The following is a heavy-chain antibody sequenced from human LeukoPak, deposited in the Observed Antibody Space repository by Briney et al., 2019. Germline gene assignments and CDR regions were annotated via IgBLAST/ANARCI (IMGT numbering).Heavy chain of an antibody. D-gene: IGHD6-13*01. CDR2: INHSGST. J-gene: IGHJ4*02. CDR1: GGSFSGYY. V-gene: IGHV4-34*01. Sequence: PSETPSLTCAVYGGSFSGYYWSWLRQPPGKGLEWIGEINHSGSTNYNPSLKSRVTISVDTSKDQFSLKLSSVTAADTAVYYCARGRRLLAAAGVKEFDYWGQGTLVTVSS. CDR3: ARGRRLLAAAGVKEFDY.